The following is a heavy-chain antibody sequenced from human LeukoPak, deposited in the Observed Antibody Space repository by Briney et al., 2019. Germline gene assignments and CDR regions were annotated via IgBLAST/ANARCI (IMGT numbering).Heavy chain of an antibody. CDR1: GFTFSTYS. D-gene: IGHD5-12*01. CDR3: ARLRVTGYGPDN. J-gene: IGHJ4*02. CDR2: INHDGSDK. V-gene: IGHV3-7*01. Sequence: GGSLRLSCAASGFTFSTYSMTWVRRAPGKGLEWVAHINHDGSDKYYVRSVKGRFTISRDNGKNSLYLQMNSLRAEDTAVYYCARLRVTGYGPDNWGQGTLVTVS.